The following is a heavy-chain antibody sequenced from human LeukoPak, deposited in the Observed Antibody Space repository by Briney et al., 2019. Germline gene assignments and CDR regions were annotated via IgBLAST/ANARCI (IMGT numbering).Heavy chain of an antibody. CDR3: AREGGPYRPLDY. CDR2: LFSGGSA. Sequence: GGSLRLSCVASGFTVSSNSMNWVRQAPGKGLEWVSILFSGGSALYADSVKGRFTISRDNSKNTLYLQMNSLRAEDTAVYYCAREGGPYRPLDYSGQGTLVTVSS. J-gene: IGHJ4*02. V-gene: IGHV3-53*01. CDR1: GFTVSSNS.